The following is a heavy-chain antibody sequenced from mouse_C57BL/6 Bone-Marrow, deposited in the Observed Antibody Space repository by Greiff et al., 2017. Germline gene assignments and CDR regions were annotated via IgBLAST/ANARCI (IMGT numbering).Heavy chain of an antibody. J-gene: IGHJ1*03. CDR3: ATTVVASFPHWYFDV. D-gene: IGHD1-1*01. CDR2: INPSTGGT. V-gene: IGHV1-42*01. Sequence: VQLQQSGPELVKPGASVKISCKASGYSFTGYYMNWVKQSPEKSLEWIGEINPSTGGTTYNQQFKAKATLTVDKSSSTAYMQLKSLTSEDSAVYYCATTVVASFPHWYFDVGGTGTTVTVSS. CDR1: GYSFTGYY.